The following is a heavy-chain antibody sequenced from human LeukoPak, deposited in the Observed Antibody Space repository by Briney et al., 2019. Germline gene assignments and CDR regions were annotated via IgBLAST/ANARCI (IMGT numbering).Heavy chain of an antibody. CDR2: IYYSGST. Sequence: PSQTLSLTCTVSGGSISSGGYYWSWIRQHPGKGLEWIGYIYYSGSTYYNPSLKSRVTISVDTSKNQFSLKLSSVTAADTAVYYCARDEGSGYYFDCWGQGTLVTVSS. CDR3: ARDEGSGYYFDC. V-gene: IGHV4-31*03. D-gene: IGHD3-22*01. CDR1: GGSISSGGYY. J-gene: IGHJ4*02.